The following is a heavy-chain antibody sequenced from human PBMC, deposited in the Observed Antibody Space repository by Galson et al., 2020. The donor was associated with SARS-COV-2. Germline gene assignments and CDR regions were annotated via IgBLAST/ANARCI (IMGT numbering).Heavy chain of an antibody. CDR3: ARGKTEITMMVVVVTSANLYFDY. CDR2: INHSGST. Sequence: SETLSLTCAVYGGSFSGYLWSWVRQPPGKGLEYIGEINHSGSTNYNPSLKRRVTISVDTSKNQFSLKLRAVTAADTAVYYCARGKTEITMMVVVVTSANLYFDYWGQGTRVTVSS. J-gene: IGHJ4*02. D-gene: IGHD3-22*01. V-gene: IGHV4-34*01. CDR1: GGSFSGYL.